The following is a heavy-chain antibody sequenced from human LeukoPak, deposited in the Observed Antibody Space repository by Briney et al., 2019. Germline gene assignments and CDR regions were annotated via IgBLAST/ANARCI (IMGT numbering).Heavy chain of an antibody. Sequence: AASVKVSCKASGFTSTNFAVQWVRQARGQRLEWIGWIIVGSGATKCAQDFQERVTITRGLSTSTLYMELRSLTSEDTAVYYCAADLSNPRMGASYLDSWGQGTLVTVSS. J-gene: IGHJ4*02. CDR1: GFTSTNFA. D-gene: IGHD3-16*01. V-gene: IGHV1-58*01. CDR2: IIVGSGAT. CDR3: AADLSNPRMGASYLDS.